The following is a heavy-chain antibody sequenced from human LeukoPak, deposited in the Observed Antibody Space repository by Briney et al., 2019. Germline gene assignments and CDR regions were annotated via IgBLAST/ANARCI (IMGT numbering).Heavy chain of an antibody. CDR1: GGSISSISSSSYY. D-gene: IGHD5-18*01. J-gene: IGHJ4*02. V-gene: IGHV4-39*01. CDR3: ARQGSLRGYSYGYAY. Sequence: SETLSLTCTVSGGSISSISSSSYYWGWIRQPPGKGLEWIGTIYYSGSTYYNPSLKSRVTISVDTSKNQFSLKLSSVTVADTAVYYCARQGSLRGYSYGYAYWGQGTLVTVSS. CDR2: IYYSGST.